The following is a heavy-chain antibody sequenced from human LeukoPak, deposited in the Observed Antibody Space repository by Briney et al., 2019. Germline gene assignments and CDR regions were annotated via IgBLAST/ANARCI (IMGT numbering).Heavy chain of an antibody. CDR3: PRDKTTPLSSSWYDY. D-gene: IGHD6-13*01. V-gene: IGHV3-21*01. CDR2: ISSSSSYI. Sequence: PGRSLRLSCAASGFTFSSYSMNWGRQAPGKGLEWVSSISSSSSYIYYADSVKGRFTISRDNAKNSLYLQMDSLRAEDTAVYYCPRDKTTPLSSSWYDYWGQGTLVTVSS. J-gene: IGHJ4*02. CDR1: GFTFSSYS.